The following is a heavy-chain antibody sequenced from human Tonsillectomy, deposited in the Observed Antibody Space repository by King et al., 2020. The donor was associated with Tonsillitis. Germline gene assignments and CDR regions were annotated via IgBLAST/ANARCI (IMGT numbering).Heavy chain of an antibody. J-gene: IGHJ5*02. CDR2: IYYSGST. Sequence: VQLQESGPGLVKPSETLSLTCTVSGGSISSYYWSWIRQPPGKGLEWIGYIYYSGSTNYNPSLKSRVTISVDTSKNQFSLKLSSVTAADTAVYYCARQEIVFDPWGQGTLVTVSS. V-gene: IGHV4-59*08. CDR1: GGSISSYY. D-gene: IGHD3-22*01. CDR3: ARQEIVFDP.